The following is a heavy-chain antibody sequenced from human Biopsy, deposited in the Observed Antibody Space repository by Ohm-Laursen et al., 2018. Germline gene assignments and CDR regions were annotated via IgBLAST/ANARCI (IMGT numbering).Heavy chain of an antibody. V-gene: IGHV1-18*01. D-gene: IGHD2-2*01. CDR1: GYTFINYG. J-gene: IGHJ6*02. Sequence: SVKVSCKASGYTFINYGFSWVRQAPGQGLEWMGWINPYNGDTNYAQKLQGRVTMTTDTSTSTAYMELRSLRSDDTAVYYCARDYQPTIITIHYYYYGMDVWGQGTTVTVSS. CDR2: INPYNGDT. CDR3: ARDYQPTIITIHYYYYGMDV.